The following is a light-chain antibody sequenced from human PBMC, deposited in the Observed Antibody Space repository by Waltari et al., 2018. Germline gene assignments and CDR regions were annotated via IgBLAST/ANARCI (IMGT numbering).Light chain of an antibody. J-gene: IGLJ2*01. V-gene: IGLV2-8*01. CDR2: EVS. CDR3: SSYSGSMTLV. CDR1: SSDVGGYNF. Sequence: QSALTQPPSASGSPGQSVTISCTGTSSDVGGYNFVSWYQQHPGKAPKLMIYEVSEPPSGFPDRFSGSKSGNTASLTVSGLQTEDESDYYCSSYSGSMTLVFGGGTKLTVL.